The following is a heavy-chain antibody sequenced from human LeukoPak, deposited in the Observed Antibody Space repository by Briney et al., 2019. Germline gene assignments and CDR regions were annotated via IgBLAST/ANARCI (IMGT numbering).Heavy chain of an antibody. CDR2: VSYIGST. J-gene: IGHJ4*02. D-gene: IGHD3-22*01. Sequence: PSETLSLTCSVPGGSISGYSWNWIRQTPGKGLEWIGNVSYIGSTSYNPSFKSRITISIDTCKNQFYLRLSSVTAADTAVYFCARGDNYDSGADYFDYWGQGTLVTVSS. CDR3: ARGDNYDSGADYFDY. CDR1: GGSISGYS. V-gene: IGHV4-59*01.